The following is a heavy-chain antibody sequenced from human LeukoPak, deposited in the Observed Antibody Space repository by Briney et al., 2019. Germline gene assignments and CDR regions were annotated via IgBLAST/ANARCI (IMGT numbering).Heavy chain of an antibody. D-gene: IGHD1-26*01. CDR1: GYSFTTQW. Sequence: GESLKISCKVSGYSFTTQWIGWVRQVPGKGLERMGIIHPVNSETRYRPSFEGQVTISADTSISTVFLQWNSLKSSDTAMYYCARRGSYYWFDYWGQGTLVTVSS. CDR3: ARRGSYYWFDY. J-gene: IGHJ5*01. CDR2: IHPVNSET. V-gene: IGHV5-51*01.